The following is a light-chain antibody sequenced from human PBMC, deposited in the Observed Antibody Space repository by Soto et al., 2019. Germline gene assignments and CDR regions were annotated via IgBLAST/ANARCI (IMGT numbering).Light chain of an antibody. CDR2: GAS. J-gene: IGKJ4*01. CDR3: QQYNNWPLT. Sequence: EIGMTQSASTLSVSPGERATLSCRASHRVSSYLAWYQQKHGQAPRLLIYGASTRATGIPARFSGSGYGTEFNLTISSLQSEDFAVYYCQQYNNWPLTFGAGTKVDIK. V-gene: IGKV3-15*01. CDR1: HRVSSY.